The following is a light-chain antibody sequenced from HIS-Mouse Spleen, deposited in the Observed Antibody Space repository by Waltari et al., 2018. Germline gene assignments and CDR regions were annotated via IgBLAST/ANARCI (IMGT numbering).Light chain of an antibody. CDR2: EVS. J-gene: IGLJ1*01. CDR3: CSYAGSYTGV. V-gene: IGLV2-18*02. CDR1: SSDVGSYNR. Sequence: QSALTQPPSVSGSPGQSVTISCTGTSSDVGSYNRVSWYQQPPGTAPKLMIYEVSNRPSGVSYRFSGSKSGNTASLTSSGLQAEDEADYYCCSYAGSYTGVFGTGTKVTVL.